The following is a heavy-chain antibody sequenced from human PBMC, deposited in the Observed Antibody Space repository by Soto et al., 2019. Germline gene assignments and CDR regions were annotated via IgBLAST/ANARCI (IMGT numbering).Heavy chain of an antibody. J-gene: IGHJ3*01. CDR1: GYTLTELS. CDR2: FDPEDGET. CDR3: AKAGRDSSGYYYRAFDV. D-gene: IGHD3-22*01. Sequence: VASVKVSCEVSGYTLTELSMHWVRQAPGKGLEWMGGFDPEDGETIYAQKFQGRVTMTEDTSTDTAYMELSSLRSEDTAVYYCAKAGRDSSGYYYRAFDVWGQGTMVTVSS. V-gene: IGHV1-24*01.